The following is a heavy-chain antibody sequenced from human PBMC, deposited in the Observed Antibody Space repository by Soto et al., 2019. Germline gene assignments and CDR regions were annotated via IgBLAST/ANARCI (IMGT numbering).Heavy chain of an antibody. D-gene: IGHD4-17*01. CDR2: INHSGST. CDR1: GGSFSGYY. V-gene: IGHV4-34*01. CDR3: ARGATKGTTVTTHDY. Sequence: QVQLQQWGAGLLKPSETLSLTCAVYGGSFSGYYWSWIRQPPGKGLEWIGEINHSGSTNYNPSLKSRVTISVDTSKNQFSLKLSSVTAADTAVYYCARGATKGTTVTTHDYWGQGTLVTVSS. J-gene: IGHJ4*02.